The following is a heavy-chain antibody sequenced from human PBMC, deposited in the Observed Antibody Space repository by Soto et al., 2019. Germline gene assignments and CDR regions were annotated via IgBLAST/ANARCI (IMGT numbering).Heavy chain of an antibody. CDR3: ARGVIH. CDR2: IYYSVST. CDR1: DGSISSVGYY. J-gene: IGHJ4*02. V-gene: IGHV4-31*03. D-gene: IGHD3-16*02. Sequence: QVQLQESGPGLVKPSQTLSLTCTVSDGSISSVGYYWSWIRQHPGKGLEWIGYIYYSVSTSYNPSLKSRLTTPVDTAKNQFSLKLSSVTAAATALFYCARGVIHWGQGTLVTVSS.